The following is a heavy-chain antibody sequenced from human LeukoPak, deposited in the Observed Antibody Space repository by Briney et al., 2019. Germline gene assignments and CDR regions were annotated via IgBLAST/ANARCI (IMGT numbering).Heavy chain of an antibody. CDR2: ISGSGGST. D-gene: IGHD3-3*01. V-gene: IGHV3-23*01. Sequence: PGGSLRLSCAASGLTFSSYAMSWVRQAPGKGLEWVSAISGSGGSTYYADSVKGRFTISRDNSKNTLYLQMNSLRAEDTAVYYCAKGSDFWSGYIDYWGQGTLVTVSS. J-gene: IGHJ4*02. CDR1: GLTFSSYA. CDR3: AKGSDFWSGYIDY.